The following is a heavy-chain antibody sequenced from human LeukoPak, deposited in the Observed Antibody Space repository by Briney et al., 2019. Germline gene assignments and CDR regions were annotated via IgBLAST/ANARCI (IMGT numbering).Heavy chain of an antibody. CDR2: IYPGDSDT. D-gene: IGHD3-16*01. V-gene: IGHV5-51*01. CDR1: GYSFTSYW. CDR3: AIFDFLFGEINNWFDP. Sequence: GESLKISCKGSGYSFTSYWIGWVRQMPGKGLEWMGIIYPGDSDTRYSPSFQGQVTISADKSISTAYLQWNSLKASDTAMYYCAIFDFLFGEINNWFDPWGQGTLVTVSS. J-gene: IGHJ5*02.